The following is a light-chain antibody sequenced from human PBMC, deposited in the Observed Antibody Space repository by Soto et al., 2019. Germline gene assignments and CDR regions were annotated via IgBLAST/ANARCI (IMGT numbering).Light chain of an antibody. J-gene: IGKJ4*01. V-gene: IGKV3-20*01. CDR2: DAS. CDR3: QHYCSSPPVT. Sequence: EIVLTQSPGTLSLSAGERATLSCRASQSVTSRNLAWYQQKPGQAPRLLIFDASRRATGAPDRFSGSGSGTDFTLTISRLEPDDFAVYYCQHYCSSPPVTFGGGTKVEIK. CDR1: QSVTSRN.